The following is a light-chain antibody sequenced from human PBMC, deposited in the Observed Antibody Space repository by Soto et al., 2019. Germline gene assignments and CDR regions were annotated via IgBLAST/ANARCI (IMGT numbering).Light chain of an antibody. J-gene: IGKJ1*01. Sequence: DIPLTQSPSFLSASVGARVTITCRASQGISSYLAWYQQKPGKAPKLLIYAASTLQSGVPSRFSGSGSGTEFTISISSLQPEDFATYYCQQVTSYPRTFGQGTKVEIK. V-gene: IGKV1-9*01. CDR2: AAS. CDR3: QQVTSYPRT. CDR1: QGISSY.